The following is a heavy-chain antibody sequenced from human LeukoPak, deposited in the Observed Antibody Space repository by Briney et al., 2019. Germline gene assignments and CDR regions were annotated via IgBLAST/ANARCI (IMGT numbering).Heavy chain of an antibody. CDR1: GYTFTSYY. CDR3: ARAEITMVRGVIIGLIDI. V-gene: IGHV1-46*01. Sequence: ASVKVSCKASGYTFTSYYMHWVRQAPGQGLEWMGIINPSGGSTSYAQKFQGRVTITTDESTSTAYMELSSLRSEDTAVYYCARAEITMVRGVIIGLIDIWGQGTMVTVSS. J-gene: IGHJ3*02. D-gene: IGHD3-10*01. CDR2: INPSGGST.